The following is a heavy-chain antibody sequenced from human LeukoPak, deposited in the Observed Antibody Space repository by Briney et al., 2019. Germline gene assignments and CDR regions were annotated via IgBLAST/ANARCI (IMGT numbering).Heavy chain of an antibody. J-gene: IGHJ6*02. CDR3: GRDPSGMDV. Sequence: ASVTVSRTASGYTFTSYYIRRERQAPGQGLEWMGIINPSGGSTSYAQKFQGRVTMTRDTSTSTVYMELSSLRSEDTAVYYCGRDPSGMDVWGQSPGVSVSS. CDR2: INPSGGST. CDR1: GYTFTSYY. V-gene: IGHV1-46*01.